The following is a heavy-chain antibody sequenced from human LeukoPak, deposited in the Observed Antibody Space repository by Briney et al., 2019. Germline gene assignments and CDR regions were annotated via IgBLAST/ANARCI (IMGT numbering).Heavy chain of an antibody. CDR2: IIPIFGTA. CDR1: GGTFSSYA. D-gene: IGHD6-6*01. CDR3: AREPGRGIAARPEDY. Sequence: SVKVSCXASGGTFSSYAISWVRQARGQGLEWMERIIPIFGTANYAQKFQGRVTITTDESTSTAYMELSSLRSEDTAVYYCAREPGRGIAARPEDYWGQGTLVTVSS. V-gene: IGHV1-69*05. J-gene: IGHJ4*02.